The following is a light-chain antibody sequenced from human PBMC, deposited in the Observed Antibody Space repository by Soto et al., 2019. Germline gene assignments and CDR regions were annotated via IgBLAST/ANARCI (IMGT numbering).Light chain of an antibody. Sequence: EIVLTQSPGTLSLSPGERATLSCRASKNVGRSSLDWHHLAWYQQKPGQAPRLLIYGASTRATGVPDRFSGSGSGTDFTLTISRLEPEDFAMYYCQQYDYSPWTFGQGTQVEI. CDR1: KNVGRSSLDWHH. CDR3: QQYDYSPWT. CDR2: GAS. J-gene: IGKJ1*01. V-gene: IGKV3-20*01.